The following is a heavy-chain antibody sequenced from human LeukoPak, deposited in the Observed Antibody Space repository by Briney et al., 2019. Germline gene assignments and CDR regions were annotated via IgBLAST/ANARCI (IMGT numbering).Heavy chain of an antibody. V-gene: IGHV3-9*01. Sequence: GGSLRLSCAASGFTFDDYSMHWVRQAPGKGLEWVSGISWNSGSIVYADSVKGRFTISRDNAKNSLYLQMNSLEAEDTALYYCAKQPPAMVVGSLDFWGQGTLVTVSS. D-gene: IGHD5-18*01. CDR1: GFTFDDYS. CDR2: ISWNSGSI. CDR3: AKQPPAMVVGSLDF. J-gene: IGHJ4*02.